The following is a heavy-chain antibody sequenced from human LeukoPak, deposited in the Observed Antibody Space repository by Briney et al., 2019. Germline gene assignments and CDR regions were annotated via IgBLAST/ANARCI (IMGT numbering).Heavy chain of an antibody. V-gene: IGHV3-23*01. D-gene: IGHD3-10*01. CDR1: GFTFNMYS. Sequence: PGGSLRLSCEASGFTFNMYSMAWVRQTPWKGLEWVSGISGSGGSTYYADSVKGRFTISRDNSKNTLYLQMNSLRAEDTAVYYCAKQMVRGVRYYYYMDVWGKGTTVTVSS. CDR2: ISGSGGST. CDR3: AKQMVRGVRYYYYMDV. J-gene: IGHJ6*03.